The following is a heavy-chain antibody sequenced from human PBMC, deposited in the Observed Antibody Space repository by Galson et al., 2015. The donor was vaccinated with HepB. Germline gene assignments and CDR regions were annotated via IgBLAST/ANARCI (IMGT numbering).Heavy chain of an antibody. J-gene: IGHJ3*02. CDR2: ISSTSSTV. D-gene: IGHD5-24*01. Sequence: SLRLSCAASGFTFSGYSMNWVRQAPGKGLKWVSYISSTSSTVHYADSVKGRFTISRDNAKNSLYLELNNLRDEDTAVYYCARGRATYAFDIWGQGTMVTVS. V-gene: IGHV3-48*02. CDR3: ARGRATYAFDI. CDR1: GFTFSGYS.